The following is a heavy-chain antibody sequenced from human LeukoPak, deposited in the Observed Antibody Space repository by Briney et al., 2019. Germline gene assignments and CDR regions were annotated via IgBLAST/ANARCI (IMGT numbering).Heavy chain of an antibody. CDR1: GGSISSGDYY. V-gene: IGHV4-30-4*01. CDR3: ARGGGSGYSYEDDY. J-gene: IGHJ4*02. D-gene: IGHD5-18*01. Sequence: SQTLSLTCTVSGGSISSGDYYWSWIRQPPGKGLEWIGYIYYSGSTYYNPSLKSRVTISVGTSKNQFSLKLSSVTAADTAVYYCARGGGSGYSYEDDYWGQGTLVTVSS. CDR2: IYYSGST.